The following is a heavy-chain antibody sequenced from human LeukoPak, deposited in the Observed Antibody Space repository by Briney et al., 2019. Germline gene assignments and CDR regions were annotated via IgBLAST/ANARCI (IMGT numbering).Heavy chain of an antibody. Sequence: GGSLRLSCAASGFTFDDYGMSWVRQAPGKGLEWVSGITGSGGSTYYADSVKGRFTISRDNSKNTLYLQMNSLRAEDTAVYYCARRTTVVTSTAVYWGQGTLVTVSS. V-gene: IGHV3-23*01. J-gene: IGHJ4*02. CDR3: ARRTTVVTSTAVY. CDR1: GFTFDDYG. D-gene: IGHD4-23*01. CDR2: ITGSGGST.